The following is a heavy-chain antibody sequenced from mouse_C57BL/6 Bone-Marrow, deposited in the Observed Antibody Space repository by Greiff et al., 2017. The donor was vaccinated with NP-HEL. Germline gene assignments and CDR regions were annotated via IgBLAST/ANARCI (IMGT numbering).Heavy chain of an antibody. CDR3: ARHGTDY. J-gene: IGHJ2*01. Sequence: EVHLVESGGDLVKPGGSLKLSCAASGFTFSSYGMSWVRQTPDKRLEWVATISSGGSYTYYPDSVKGRFTISRDNAKNTLYLQMSSLKSEGAAMYYCARHGTDYWGQGTTLTVSS. D-gene: IGHD4-1*01. CDR1: GFTFSSYG. CDR2: ISSGGSYT. V-gene: IGHV5-6*01.